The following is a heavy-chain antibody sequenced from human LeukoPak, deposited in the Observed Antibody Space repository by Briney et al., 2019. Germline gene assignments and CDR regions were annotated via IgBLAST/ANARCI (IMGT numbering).Heavy chain of an antibody. Sequence: GESLKISCQVSGFIFTNYWIAWVRQMPGKGLEWMGIIYPGDSETRYSPSFQGQVTFSADKSISAAYLQWTSLKASDTAIYYCARRDGGRGFDVWGQGTLVTVSS. D-gene: IGHD5-24*01. V-gene: IGHV5-51*01. CDR3: ARRDGGRGFDV. J-gene: IGHJ3*01. CDR2: IYPGDSET. CDR1: GFIFTNYW.